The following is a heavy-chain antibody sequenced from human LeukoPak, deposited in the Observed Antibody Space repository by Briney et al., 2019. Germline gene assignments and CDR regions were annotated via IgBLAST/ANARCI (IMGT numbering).Heavy chain of an antibody. CDR1: GYTYNSYA. J-gene: IGHJ4*02. V-gene: IGHV1-18*01. CDR2: ISTYSGDT. Sequence: ASVRVSCKVSGYTYNSYAISWVRQAPGQGLEWMGWISTYSGDTNYAQKLQGRVTMTTDTSTTTAYMELRSLRSDDTAVYYCAKGISPGSWYVLAYWGQGTLVTVSS. D-gene: IGHD6-13*01. CDR3: AKGISPGSWYVLAY.